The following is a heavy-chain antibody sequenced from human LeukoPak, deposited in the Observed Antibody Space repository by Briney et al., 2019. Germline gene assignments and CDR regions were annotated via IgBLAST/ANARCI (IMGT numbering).Heavy chain of an antibody. CDR1: GYSFSGYY. D-gene: IGHD3-10*01. CDR2: INHGGST. J-gene: IGHJ4*02. Sequence: PSETVSLTCTATGYSFSGYYWTWIRQPPGKGLEWMGEINHGGSTNYNPSLKGRVTVSVDTSKNQFSLKLSSVTAADTAVYYCARMVVRGVIIDFDYWGQGTLVTVSS. V-gene: IGHV4-34*01. CDR3: ARMVVRGVIIDFDY.